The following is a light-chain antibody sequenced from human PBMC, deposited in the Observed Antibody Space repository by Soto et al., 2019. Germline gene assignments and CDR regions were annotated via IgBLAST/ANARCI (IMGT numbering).Light chain of an antibody. Sequence: DIQMTQSPSSLSASVGDRVTITCRASQSISTYLNWYQQKAGLAPKLLIYAASSLQSGVPSRVSGSGSGTDFTLTIISLQPEDFATYYCQPTYSTPPTFGQGTKVEIK. CDR3: QPTYSTPPT. V-gene: IGKV1-39*01. CDR2: AAS. J-gene: IGKJ1*01. CDR1: QSISTY.